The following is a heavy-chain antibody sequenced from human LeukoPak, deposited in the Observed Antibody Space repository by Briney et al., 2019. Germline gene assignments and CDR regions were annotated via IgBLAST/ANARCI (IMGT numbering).Heavy chain of an antibody. V-gene: IGHV4-59*12. CDR3: ARDRLGYCGGDCYSEAYYYYYYGMDV. J-gene: IGHJ6*02. CDR1: GGSISSYY. Sequence: PSETLSLTCTVSGGSISSYYWSWIRQPPGKGLEWIGYIYYSGSTNYNPSLKSRVTISVDTSKNQFSLKLSSVTAADTAVYYCARDRLGYCGGDCYSEAYYYYYYGMDVWGQGTTVTVSS. D-gene: IGHD2-21*02. CDR2: IYYSGST.